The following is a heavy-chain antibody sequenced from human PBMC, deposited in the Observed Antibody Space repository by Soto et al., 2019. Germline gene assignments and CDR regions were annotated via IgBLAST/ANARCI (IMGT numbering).Heavy chain of an antibody. D-gene: IGHD3-9*01. Sequence: GGSLRLSCAASGFTFSNAWMSWVRQAPGKGLEWVGRIKSNTDGGTSDYAAHVKGRFTISKDYSTNPLYLQMNSRKAEDTAVYCWTAGKVDYYFDYWGQGTLVTVSS. CDR2: IKSNTDGGTS. CDR3: TAGKVDYYFDY. V-gene: IGHV3-15*01. CDR1: GFTFSNAW. J-gene: IGHJ4*02.